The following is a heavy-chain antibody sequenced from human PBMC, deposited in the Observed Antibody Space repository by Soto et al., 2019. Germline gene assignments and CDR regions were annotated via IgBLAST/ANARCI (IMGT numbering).Heavy chain of an antibody. CDR2: IYYSGST. CDR1: GGSISSFS. V-gene: IGHV4-59*01. D-gene: IGHD6-13*01. Sequence: PSETLSLTCNVSGGSISSFSWSWLRQPPGKGLEWIGYIYYSGSTNYNPSLESRVTISGDTSKNQFSLELSSVSAADTAVYYCARLRTAAAGLDHWGQGILVTVSS. CDR3: ARLRTAAAGLDH. J-gene: IGHJ4*02.